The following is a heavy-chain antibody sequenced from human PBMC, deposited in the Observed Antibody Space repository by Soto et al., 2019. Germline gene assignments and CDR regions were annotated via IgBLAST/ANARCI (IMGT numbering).Heavy chain of an antibody. V-gene: IGHV1-24*01. Sequence: ASVKVSCKVSGYTLTELSMHWVRQAPGKGLEWMGGFDPEDGETIYAQKFQGRVTMTEDTSTDTAYMELSSLRSEDTAVYYCATDGYSYGRFDYWGQGTLVTVSS. CDR1: GYTLTELS. D-gene: IGHD5-18*01. CDR3: ATDGYSYGRFDY. CDR2: FDPEDGET. J-gene: IGHJ4*02.